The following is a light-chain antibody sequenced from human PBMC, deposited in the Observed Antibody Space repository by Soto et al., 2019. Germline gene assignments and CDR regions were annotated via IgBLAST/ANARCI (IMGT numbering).Light chain of an antibody. V-gene: IGLV2-14*01. CDR2: DVS. J-gene: IGLJ1*01. CDR1: SSDVGGYSY. Sequence: QSVLTQPASVSGSPGQSIAISCTGTSSDVGGYSYVSWYQQQPGKAPKLVISDVSNRPSGVSDPFSGSKSGNTAPLTISGLQTEDEADYYCASYTTSSTYVFGTGTKVTVL. CDR3: ASYTTSSTYV.